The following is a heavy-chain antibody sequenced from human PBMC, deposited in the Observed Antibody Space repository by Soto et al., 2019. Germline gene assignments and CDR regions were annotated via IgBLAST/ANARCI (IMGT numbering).Heavy chain of an antibody. V-gene: IGHV5-51*01. CDR3: ARHRYCSGGSCYSLYYYGMDV. Sequence: PGESLKISCKGSGYSFTSYWIGWVRQMPGKGLEWMGIIYPGDSDTRYSPSFQGQVTISADKSISTAYLQWSSLKASGTAMYYCARHRYCSGGSCYSLYYYGMDVWGQGTTVTVSS. D-gene: IGHD2-15*01. CDR2: IYPGDSDT. CDR1: GYSFTSYW. J-gene: IGHJ6*02.